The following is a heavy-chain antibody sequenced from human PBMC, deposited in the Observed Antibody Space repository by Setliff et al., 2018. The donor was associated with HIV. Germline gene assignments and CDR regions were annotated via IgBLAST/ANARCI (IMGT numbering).Heavy chain of an antibody. Sequence: ASVKVSCKASGYTFTSYYMHWGRQAPGQGLEWMGIINPSGGSTSYAQKFQGRVTMTRDTSTSTVYMELSSLRSEDTAVYYCARVSGTSCYGGPCRRTPRDYYYYYYMDVWGKGTTVTVSS. V-gene: IGHV1-46*01. CDR1: GYTFTSYY. J-gene: IGHJ6*03. CDR3: ARVSGTSCYGGPCRRTPRDYYYYYYMDV. CDR2: INPSGGST. D-gene: IGHD2-2*01.